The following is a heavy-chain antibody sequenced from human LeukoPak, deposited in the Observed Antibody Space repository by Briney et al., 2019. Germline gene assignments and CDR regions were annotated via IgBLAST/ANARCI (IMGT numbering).Heavy chain of an antibody. CDR1: GFTFSSYA. D-gene: IGHD3-9*01. J-gene: IGHJ6*02. Sequence: GGSLRLSCAASGFTFSSYAMSWVRQAPGKGLEWVSAISGSGGSTYYADSVKGRFTISRDNSKNTLYLQMNNLRAEDTAVYYCAPNPLRYFDLGMDVWGQGTMVTVSS. CDR3: APNPLRYFDLGMDV. V-gene: IGHV3-23*01. CDR2: ISGSGGST.